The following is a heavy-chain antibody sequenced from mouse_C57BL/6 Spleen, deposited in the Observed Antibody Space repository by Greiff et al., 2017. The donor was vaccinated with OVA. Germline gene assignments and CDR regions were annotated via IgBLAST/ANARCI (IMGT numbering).Heavy chain of an antibody. CDR3: ARGLTGTEYFDV. D-gene: IGHD4-1*01. J-gene: IGHJ1*03. CDR1: DSAVFPIAY. Sequence: VQLQQSGSELRSPGSSVKLSCKDFDSAVFPIAYMCWVRKKPGHGFEWIGGILPSIGRTIYGEKFEDKATLDADTLSNTAYLELNSLTSEDSDIYACARGLTGTEYFDVWGTGTTVTVSS. V-gene: IGHV15-2*01. CDR2: ILPSIGRT.